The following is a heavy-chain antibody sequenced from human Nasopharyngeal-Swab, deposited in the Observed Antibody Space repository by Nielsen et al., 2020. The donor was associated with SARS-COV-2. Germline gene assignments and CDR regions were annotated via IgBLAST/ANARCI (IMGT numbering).Heavy chain of an antibody. J-gene: IGHJ6*02. CDR3: ARDIGTPAYPRYYYYGMDV. V-gene: IGHV4-31*02. D-gene: IGHD1-1*01. CDR2: IYYSVST. Sequence: WIRQPPGKGLEWIGYIYYSVSTYYNPSLKSRVTISVDTSKNQFSLKLSSVTAADTAVYYCARDIGTPAYPRYYYYGMDVWGQGTTVTVSS.